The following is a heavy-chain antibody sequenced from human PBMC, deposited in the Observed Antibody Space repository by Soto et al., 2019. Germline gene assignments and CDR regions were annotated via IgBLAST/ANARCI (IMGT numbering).Heavy chain of an antibody. CDR2: TYYIGNT. Sequence: QVQLQESGPGLLKPSETLSLTRTVSGGSISSDYWSWIRQSPGKGLEWIGYTYYIGNTNYNPSLESRATISLDRSKNQFSLKLTSVTAADTAVYYCAKWTSYPTWFGPWGQGILVTVSS. V-gene: IGHV4-59*01. D-gene: IGHD1-26*01. CDR1: GGSISSDY. J-gene: IGHJ5*02. CDR3: AKWTSYPTWFGP.